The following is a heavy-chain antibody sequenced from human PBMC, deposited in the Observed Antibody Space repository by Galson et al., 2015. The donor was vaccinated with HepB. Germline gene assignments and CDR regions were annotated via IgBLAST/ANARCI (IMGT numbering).Heavy chain of an antibody. Sequence: LRLSCAASGFTFSSYGMHWVRQAPGKGLEWVAVISYDGSNKYYADSVKGRFTISRDNAKNSLYLQMNSLRAEDTAVYYCARDRNIYRYAVAASDYWGQGTLVTVSS. D-gene: IGHD6-19*01. J-gene: IGHJ4*02. CDR3: ARDRNIYRYAVAASDY. CDR1: GFTFSSYG. CDR2: ISYDGSNK. V-gene: IGHV3-30*03.